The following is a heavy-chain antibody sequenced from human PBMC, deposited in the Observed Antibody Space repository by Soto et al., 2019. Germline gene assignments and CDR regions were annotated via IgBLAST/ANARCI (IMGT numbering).Heavy chain of an antibody. CDR3: ARNGVVTTYANFDY. D-gene: IGHD4-17*01. CDR2: IYYSGNT. V-gene: IGHV4-39*01. Sequence: PSETLSLTCTVSGGSISSSSYYWGWIRQPPGKGLEWTGSIYYSGNTYYNPSLKSRVTISVDTSKNQFSLRLTSVTAADTAVYYCARNGVVTTYANFDYWGQGTLVTVSS. CDR1: GGSISSSSYY. J-gene: IGHJ4*02.